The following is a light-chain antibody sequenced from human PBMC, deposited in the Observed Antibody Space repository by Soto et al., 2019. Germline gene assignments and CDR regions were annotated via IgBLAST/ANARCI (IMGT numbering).Light chain of an antibody. Sequence: EIVLTQSPATLSLSPGERATLSCRASQSVNSYLAWYQHKPGQAPRLLIYAASNRATGIPARFSGSGSGTDFTLTISSLEPEDFAVYYCQHRSNWPRGTFGQGTKLEIK. V-gene: IGKV3-11*01. CDR2: AAS. CDR3: QHRSNWPRGT. CDR1: QSVNSY. J-gene: IGKJ2*01.